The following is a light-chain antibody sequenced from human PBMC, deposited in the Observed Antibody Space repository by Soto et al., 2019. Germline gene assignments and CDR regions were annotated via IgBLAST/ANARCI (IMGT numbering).Light chain of an antibody. CDR1: SSDVGYYNR. V-gene: IGLV2-18*02. CDR2: EVS. CDR3: SSYTTSSTVV. J-gene: IGLJ2*01. Sequence: QSALTKPPSVSGSPGQSVTISCTGTSSDVGYYNRVSWYQQPPGTAPKLMVFEVSNRPSGVPDRFSGSKSGNTASLTISGLQAEDEADYYCSSYTTSSTVVFGGGTKLTVL.